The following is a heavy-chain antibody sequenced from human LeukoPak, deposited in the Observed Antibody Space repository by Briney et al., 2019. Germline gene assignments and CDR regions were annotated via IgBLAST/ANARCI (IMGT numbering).Heavy chain of an antibody. D-gene: IGHD5-18*01. CDR2: ISSSSYI. J-gene: IGHJ4*02. Sequence: GGSLRLSCAASGFTFSSYSMNWVRQAPGKGLEWVSSISSSSYIYYADSVKGRFTISRDNAKNSLYLQMNSLRAEDTAVYYCAREVGGYSYGYDYWGQGTLVTVSS. V-gene: IGHV3-21*01. CDR1: GFTFSSYS. CDR3: AREVGGYSYGYDY.